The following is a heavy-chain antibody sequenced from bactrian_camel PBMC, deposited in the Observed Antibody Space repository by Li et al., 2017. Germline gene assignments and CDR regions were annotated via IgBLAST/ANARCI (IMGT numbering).Heavy chain of an antibody. CDR2: IDNDNSL. Sequence: VQLVESGGGSVQAGGSLRLACKVTDDPTSKYYMDDTYCMGWFRQAPGREREAVAAIDNDNSLSYADSVKGRFTISQDNAKNTLYLQMNSLKPEDTAMYYCAADLLCPVGTQIKLTLRYRGQGTQVTVS. J-gene: IGHJ4*01. V-gene: IGHV3S53*01. D-gene: IGHD3*01. CDR1: DDPTSKYYMDDTYC. CDR3: AADLLCPVGTQIKLTLRY.